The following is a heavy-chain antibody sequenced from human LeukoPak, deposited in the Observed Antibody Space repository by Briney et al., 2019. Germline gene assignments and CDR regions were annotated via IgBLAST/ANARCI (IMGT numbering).Heavy chain of an antibody. Sequence: SETLSLTCTVSGGSISSSSYYWGWIRQPPGKGLEWIGSIYYSGSTYYNPSLKSRVTISVDTSKNQFSLKLSSVTVADTAVYYCARHKDYYYSYMDVWGKGTTVTISS. CDR2: IYYSGST. J-gene: IGHJ6*03. CDR3: ARHKDYYYSYMDV. CDR1: GGSISSSSYY. V-gene: IGHV4-39*01.